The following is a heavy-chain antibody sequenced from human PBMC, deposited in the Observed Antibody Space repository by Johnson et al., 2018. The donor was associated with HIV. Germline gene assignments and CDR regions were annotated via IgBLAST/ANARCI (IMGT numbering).Heavy chain of an antibody. J-gene: IGHJ3*02. CDR1: GFTFSSYW. CDR2: IKQDGSEK. D-gene: IGHD2-8*01. V-gene: IGHV3-7*02. Sequence: VQLVESGGGLVQPGGSLRLSCAASGFTFSSYWMSWVRQAPGKGLEWVANIKQDGSEKYYVDSVKGRFTISRDNSKNTLYLQLNSLRAEDTAVYYCARGAFLKVYVSDDAFDIWGQGTMVTVSS. CDR3: ARGAFLKVYVSDDAFDI.